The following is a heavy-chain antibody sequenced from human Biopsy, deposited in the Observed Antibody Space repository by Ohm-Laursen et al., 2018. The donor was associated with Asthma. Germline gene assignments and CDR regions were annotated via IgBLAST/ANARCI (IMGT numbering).Heavy chain of an antibody. Sequence: GTLSLTCDVYPGSFSGFFWTWIRQSPGKGLEWIGETNERGVTNNNPSLKSRVIISIDTYWNRVSLKLTSVTTADTAVYYCARGPALDVWGQGTTVTVSS. CDR3: ARGPALDV. CDR2: TNERGVT. D-gene: IGHD2-2*01. CDR1: PGSFSGFF. J-gene: IGHJ6*02. V-gene: IGHV4-34*01.